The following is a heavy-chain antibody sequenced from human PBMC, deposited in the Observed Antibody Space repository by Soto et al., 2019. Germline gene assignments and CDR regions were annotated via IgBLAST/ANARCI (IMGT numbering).Heavy chain of an antibody. CDR3: ARQQWLRYNWFDP. J-gene: IGHJ5*02. CDR1: GYSFTSYW. V-gene: IGHV5-51*01. CDR2: IYPGDSDT. D-gene: IGHD5-12*01. Sequence: PGESLKISCKGSGYSFTSYWLGWVRQMPGKGLEWMGIIYPGDSDTRYSPSFQGQVTISADKSISTAYLQWSSLKASDTAMYYCARQQWLRYNWFDPWGQGTLVTVSS.